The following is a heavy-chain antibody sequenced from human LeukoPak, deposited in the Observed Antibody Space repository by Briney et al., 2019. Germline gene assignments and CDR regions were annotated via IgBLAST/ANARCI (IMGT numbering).Heavy chain of an antibody. CDR2: INPNSGGT. J-gene: IGHJ5*02. V-gene: IGHV1-2*02. Sequence: ASVKVSCKASGYTFSDHYMQWVRQAPGQGFEWLGWINPNSGGTSYAQKFQGRVTMTRDTSISTAYMELSSLRSEDTAVYYCARAPRITIFGVAGGWFDPWGQGTLVTVSS. CDR3: ARAPRITIFGVAGGWFDP. CDR1: GYTFSDHY. D-gene: IGHD3-3*01.